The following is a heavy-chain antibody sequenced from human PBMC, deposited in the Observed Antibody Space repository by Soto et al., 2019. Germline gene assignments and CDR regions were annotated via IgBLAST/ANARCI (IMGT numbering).Heavy chain of an antibody. D-gene: IGHD3-22*01. Sequence: SETLSLTCTVSGGSISNGDYYWNWIRQPPGKGLEWLGSIHYGGSTYYNPSLKSRITISVDTSKNQFSLKLSSVTAADTAVYYCARDRYYDSSGYYFDYWGQGTLVTV. V-gene: IGHV4-30-4*01. CDR2: IHYGGST. J-gene: IGHJ4*02. CDR1: GGSISNGDYY. CDR3: ARDRYYDSSGYYFDY.